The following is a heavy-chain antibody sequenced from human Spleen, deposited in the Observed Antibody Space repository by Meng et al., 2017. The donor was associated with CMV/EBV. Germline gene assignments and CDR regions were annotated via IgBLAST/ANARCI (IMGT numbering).Heavy chain of an antibody. D-gene: IGHD6-13*01. J-gene: IGHJ4*02. CDR3: AKAYSASWYRENYDY. CDR2: ITGSGGST. Sequence: GGSLRLSCAASGFTLSTCDMHWVRQATGKGLEWVSAITGSGGSTYYADSVKGRFTVSRDNSKNTLYLQMNSLRAEDTAVYYCAKAYSASWYRENYDYWGQGTLVTVSS. V-gene: IGHV3-23*01. CDR1: GFTLSTCD.